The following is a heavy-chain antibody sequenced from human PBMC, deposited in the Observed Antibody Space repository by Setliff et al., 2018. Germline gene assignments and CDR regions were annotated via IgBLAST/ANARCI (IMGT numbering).Heavy chain of an antibody. CDR3: ARRPGWVVIPPATANFDY. CDR2: ISASNGDT. V-gene: IGHV1-18*01. CDR1: GYTFTNYG. Sequence: ASVKVSCKTSGYTFTNYGISWVRQAPGQGLELMGWISASNGDTNYAQKLQGRVTMTTDTSTSTGYMELRSLRSDDTAVYYCARRPGWVVIPPATANFDYWGQGTLVTSPQ. D-gene: IGHD2-2*01. J-gene: IGHJ4*02.